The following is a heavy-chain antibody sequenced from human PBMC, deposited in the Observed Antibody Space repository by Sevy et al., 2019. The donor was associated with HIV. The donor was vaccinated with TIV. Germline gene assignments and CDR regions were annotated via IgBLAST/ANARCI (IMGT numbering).Heavy chain of an antibody. CDR1: GFTFSYAW. Sequence: GEALKISCAASGFTFSYAWMSWVRQAPGKGLEWVGRIKSKTDGGTIDYAAPVKGRFTISRDDSKNTLYLQMNSLKTEDTAVYYCSTDPIIVLLVTDGIDVWGQGTTVTVSS. V-gene: IGHV3-15*01. D-gene: IGHD2-8*02. CDR3: STDPIIVLLVTDGIDV. CDR2: IKSKTDGGTI. J-gene: IGHJ6*02.